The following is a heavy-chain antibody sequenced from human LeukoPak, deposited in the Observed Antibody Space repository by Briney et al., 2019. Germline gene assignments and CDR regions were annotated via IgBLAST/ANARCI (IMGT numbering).Heavy chain of an antibody. D-gene: IGHD2-21*02. CDR1: GGSISSYY. J-gene: IGHJ4*02. CDR2: IYTSGST. V-gene: IGHV4-4*07. CDR3: ARGGYCGGDCYFYY. Sequence: SETLSLTCTVSGGSISSYYWSWIRQPAGKGLEWIGRIYTSGSTNYNPSLKSRVTISVDTSKNQFSLRLSSVTAADTAVYYCARGGYCGGDCYFYYWGQGTLVTVSS.